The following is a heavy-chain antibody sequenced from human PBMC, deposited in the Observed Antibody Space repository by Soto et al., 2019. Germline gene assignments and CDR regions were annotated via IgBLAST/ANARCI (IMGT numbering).Heavy chain of an antibody. Sequence: NPSETLSLTCTVSGGSISDDSYWSWIRQTPGKGLEWIGYIYHTGNTYYNPSLRSRVSISVDKSKSQFSLKLISVTAADTAVYFCARDEYQLLSPVSWFDSWGQGTLVTVSS. J-gene: IGHJ5*01. CDR3: ARDEYQLLSPVSWFDS. D-gene: IGHD2-2*01. V-gene: IGHV4-30-4*01. CDR1: GGSISDDSY. CDR2: IYHTGNT.